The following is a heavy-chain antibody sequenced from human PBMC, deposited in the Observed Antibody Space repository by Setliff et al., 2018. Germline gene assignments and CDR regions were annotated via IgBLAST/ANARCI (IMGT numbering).Heavy chain of an antibody. D-gene: IGHD4-17*01. V-gene: IGHV3-73*01. CDR2: IRSKSDSYAT. J-gene: IGHJ4*02. CDR1: GFTFSGSA. Sequence: GGSLRLSCAASGFTFSGSAMYWVRQASGKGLEWVGRIRSKSDSYATAYAASVKARFTISRDDSKNTAYLQVSSLKTEDTAVYYCAITMTTGVDFFDYWGQGTLVTVS. CDR3: AITMTTGVDFFDY.